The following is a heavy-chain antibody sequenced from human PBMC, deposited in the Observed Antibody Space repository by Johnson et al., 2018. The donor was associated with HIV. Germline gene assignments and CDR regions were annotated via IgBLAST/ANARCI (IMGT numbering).Heavy chain of an antibody. CDR1: GFSFSNAW. D-gene: IGHD5-24*01. V-gene: IGHV3-15*01. Sequence: VQLVESGGGVVQPGRSLRLSCAASGFSFSNAWMNWVRQAPGKGLEWVGRIKSKTDGGTTDYAAPVKGRFTLSRDDSKNTLSLQMDSLRAEDTAVYYCAREWLYGFDIWGQGTMVTVSS. J-gene: IGHJ3*02. CDR2: IKSKTDGGTT. CDR3: AREWLYGFDI.